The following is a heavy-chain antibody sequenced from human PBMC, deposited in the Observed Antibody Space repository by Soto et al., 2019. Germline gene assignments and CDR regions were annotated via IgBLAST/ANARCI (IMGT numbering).Heavy chain of an antibody. CDR3: ARVSSSWSRSFDY. Sequence: SETLSLTCTVSGGSISSSSYYWGWIRQPPGKGLEWIGSIYYSGSTYYNPSLKSRVTISVDTSKNQFSLKLSSVTAAYSAVYYCARVSSSWSRSFDYWGQGTLVTVSS. CDR2: IYYSGST. CDR1: GGSISSSSYY. J-gene: IGHJ4*02. D-gene: IGHD6-13*01. V-gene: IGHV4-39*07.